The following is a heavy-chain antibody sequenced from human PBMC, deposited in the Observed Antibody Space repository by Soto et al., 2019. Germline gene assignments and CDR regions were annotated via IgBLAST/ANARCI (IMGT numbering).Heavy chain of an antibody. CDR1: GGSISSYY. V-gene: IGHV4-59*01. CDR3: ARPHGGSSGWDNWFDP. D-gene: IGHD6-25*01. CDR2: IYYSGST. J-gene: IGHJ5*02. Sequence: QVQLQESGPGLVKPSETLSLTCTVSGGSISSYYWSWIRQPPGKGLEWIGYIYYSGSTNYNPSLQGRVTMSVETSKNPFSLKPRSVTAAETAVYYCARPHGGSSGWDNWFDPWGQGTLVTVSS.